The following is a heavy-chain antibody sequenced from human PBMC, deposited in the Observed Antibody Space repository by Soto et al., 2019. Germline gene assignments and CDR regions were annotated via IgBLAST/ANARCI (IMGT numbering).Heavy chain of an antibody. CDR3: AKDDQSTKWEPLSQ. Sequence: GGSLRLSCAASGFTFTTYAMSWVRQAPGKGLEWLSLISGSGESAYYADSVKGRFTISRDNFQNMLYLQMNSLRAEDTAVYYCAKDDQSTKWEPLSQWGQGTLVTVSS. D-gene: IGHD1-26*01. CDR2: ISGSGESA. J-gene: IGHJ4*02. V-gene: IGHV3-23*01. CDR1: GFTFTTYA.